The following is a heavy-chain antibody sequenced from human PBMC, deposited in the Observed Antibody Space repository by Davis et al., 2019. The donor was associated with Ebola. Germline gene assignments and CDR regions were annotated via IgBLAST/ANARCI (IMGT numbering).Heavy chain of an antibody. CDR3: ARDLTYYYGSGHYYYGMDV. CDR2: ISAYNGIT. Sequence: AASVKVSCKASGYTFTRYGITWVRQAPGQGLEWMGWISAYNGITKCGQKVQGRVTMTTDTSTSTAYMELRSLRSDDTAVYYCARDLTYYYGSGHYYYGMDVWGQGTTVTVSS. J-gene: IGHJ6*02. CDR1: GYTFTRYG. V-gene: IGHV1-18*01. D-gene: IGHD3-10*01.